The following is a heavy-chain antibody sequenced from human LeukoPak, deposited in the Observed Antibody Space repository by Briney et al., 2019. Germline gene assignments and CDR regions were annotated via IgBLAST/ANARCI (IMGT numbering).Heavy chain of an antibody. CDR1: GGSFSGYY. Sequence: SETLSLTCAVYGGSFSGYYWSWIRQPPGKGLEWIGEINHSGSTNYNPSLKSRVTISVDTSKNQFSLKLSSATAADTAVYYCARGPGYSSSWYPDYFDYWGQGTLVTVSS. V-gene: IGHV4-34*01. CDR2: INHSGST. D-gene: IGHD6-13*01. J-gene: IGHJ4*02. CDR3: ARGPGYSSSWYPDYFDY.